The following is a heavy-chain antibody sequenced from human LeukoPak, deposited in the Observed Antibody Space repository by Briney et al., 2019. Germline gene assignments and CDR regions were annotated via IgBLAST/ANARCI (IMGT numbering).Heavy chain of an antibody. CDR2: INPNSGGT. CDR3: ARGRQYCSSTSCYRYAFDI. CDR1: GYTFTGYY. D-gene: IGHD2-2*01. J-gene: IGHJ3*02. Sequence: GASVKVSCKASGYTFTGYYMHWVRQAPGQGLEWMGWINPNSGGTNYAQKFQRRVTMTRDTSISPAYMELSRLRSDDTAVYYCARGRQYCSSTSCYRYAFDIWGQGTMVTVSS. V-gene: IGHV1-2*02.